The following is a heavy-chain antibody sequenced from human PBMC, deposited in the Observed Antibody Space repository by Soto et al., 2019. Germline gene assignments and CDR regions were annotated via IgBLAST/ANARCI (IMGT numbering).Heavy chain of an antibody. CDR2: ISWDGDTT. CDR1: GFTFDDHN. V-gene: IGHV3-43*01. J-gene: IGHJ4*02. CDR3: AASQGDY. Sequence: DVYLVESGGDVVQPGGSLRLSCAASGFTFDDHNIHWVRQAPGKGLQWVCLISWDGDTTYYTDSVKGRFTVSRDNSKNSVYLQMDALTPEDTAFYYCAASQGDYWGKGTLVTVSS.